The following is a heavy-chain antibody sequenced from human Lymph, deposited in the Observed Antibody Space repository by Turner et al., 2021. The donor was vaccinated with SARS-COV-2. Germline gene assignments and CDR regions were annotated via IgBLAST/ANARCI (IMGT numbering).Heavy chain of an antibody. J-gene: IGHJ4*02. CDR2: VWFDGSNK. CDR3: SREGAVGDTTGFHY. V-gene: IGHV3-33*01. D-gene: IGHD1-26*01. CDR1: GFTFSSFG. Sequence: VQLVESGGGVVQPGGSLRLSCEASGFTFSSFGMHWVRQVPGKGLEWVAVVWFDGSNKYDADSVKGRFASSRDNSKNTLYLQMNSLRAEETAVYDCSREGAVGDTTGFHYWGQGTLVTVSS.